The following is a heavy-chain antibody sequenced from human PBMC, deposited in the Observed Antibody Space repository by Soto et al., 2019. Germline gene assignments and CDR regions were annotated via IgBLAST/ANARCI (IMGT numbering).Heavy chain of an antibody. CDR1: GYSFASYW. Sequence: PGESLKISCHGSGYSFASYWIGWVHQMPGKDLEWMGIIYPGDSDTRYSPSFQGQVTISADKSLRTAYLQWTSLKASDTALYYCARTRSFTLGFYYDGMDVWGQGTTVTVSS. V-gene: IGHV5-51*07. CDR2: IYPGDSDT. CDR3: ARTRSFTLGFYYDGMDV. D-gene: IGHD6-6*01. J-gene: IGHJ6*02.